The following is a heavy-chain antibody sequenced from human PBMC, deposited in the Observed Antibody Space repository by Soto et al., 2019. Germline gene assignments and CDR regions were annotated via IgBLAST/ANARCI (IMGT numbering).Heavy chain of an antibody. CDR3: ASTPVSSSSWYYYYGMDV. J-gene: IGHJ6*02. D-gene: IGHD6-13*01. CDR2: ISSSSSYI. Sequence: PGGSLRLSCAASGFTFSSYSMNWVRQAPGKGLEWVSSISSSSSYIYYADSVKGRFTIPRDNAKNSLYLQMNSLRAEDTAVYYCASTPVSSSSWYYYYGMDVWGQGTTVTVSS. CDR1: GFTFSSYS. V-gene: IGHV3-21*01.